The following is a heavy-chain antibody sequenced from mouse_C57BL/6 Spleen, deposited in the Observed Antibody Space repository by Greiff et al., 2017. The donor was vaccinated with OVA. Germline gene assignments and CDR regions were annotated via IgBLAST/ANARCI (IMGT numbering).Heavy chain of an antibody. D-gene: IGHD2-1*01. V-gene: IGHV5-6*01. CDR3: ARGEYGNYGGYAMDY. CDR1: GFTFSSYG. CDR2: ISSGGSYT. Sequence: EVQVVESGGDLVKPGGSLKLSCAASGFTFSSYGMSWVRQTPDKRLEWVATISSGGSYTYYPDSVKGRFTISRDNAKNTLYLQMSSLKSEDTAMYYCARGEYGNYGGYAMDYWGQGTSVTVSS. J-gene: IGHJ4*01.